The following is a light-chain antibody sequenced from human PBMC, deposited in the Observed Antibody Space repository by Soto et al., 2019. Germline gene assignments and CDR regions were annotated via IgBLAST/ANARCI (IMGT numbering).Light chain of an antibody. CDR1: QGISSY. CDR3: QQLYTLPFT. Sequence: DIQLTQSPSFLSASVGDRVTIPCRASQGISSYLAWFQQKPGRAPNLLIYGASNLQSGVPSRFSGSGSGTEFTLTISGLLPEDFAAYHCQQLYTLPFTFGQGTRLEIK. J-gene: IGKJ5*01. CDR2: GAS. V-gene: IGKV1-9*01.